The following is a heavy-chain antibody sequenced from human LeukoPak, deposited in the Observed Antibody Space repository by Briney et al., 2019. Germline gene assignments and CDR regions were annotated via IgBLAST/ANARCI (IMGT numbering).Heavy chain of an antibody. D-gene: IGHD3-10*01. J-gene: IGHJ5*02. CDR1: GYTFTGYY. V-gene: IGHV1-2*02. CDR2: INPNSGGT. Sequence: GASVKVSCKASGYTFTGYYMHWVRQAPGQGLEGMGWINPNSGGTNYAQKFQGRVTMTRDTSISTAYMELSRLRSDDTAVYYCARDSGDYYGSGIFRWFDPWGQGTLVTVSS. CDR3: ARDSGDYYGSGIFRWFDP.